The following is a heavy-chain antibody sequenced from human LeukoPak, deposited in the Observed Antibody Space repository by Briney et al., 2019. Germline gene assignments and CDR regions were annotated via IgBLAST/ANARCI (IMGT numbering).Heavy chain of an antibody. J-gene: IGHJ4*02. CDR2: ISGSGGST. CDR3: VKDRSQYYYGSGIGDY. Sequence: GGSLRLSCAASGFTFSSYAMSWVRQAPGKGLDWVSDISGSGGSTYYADSVKGRFTISRDNSKNTLYLQMNSLRAEDTAVYYCVKDRSQYYYGSGIGDYWGQGTLVTVSS. V-gene: IGHV3-23*01. D-gene: IGHD3-10*01. CDR1: GFTFSSYA.